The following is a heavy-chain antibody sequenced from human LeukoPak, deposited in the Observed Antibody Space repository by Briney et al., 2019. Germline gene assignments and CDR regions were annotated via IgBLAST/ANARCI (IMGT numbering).Heavy chain of an antibody. J-gene: IGHJ4*02. CDR3: ARSPAQSWYDY. CDR1: GFTFSDYY. CDR2: ISSSSSYT. V-gene: IGHV3-11*06. D-gene: IGHD6-13*01. Sequence: NPGGSLRLSCAASGFTFSDYYMSWIRQAPGKGLEWVSYISSSSSYTNYADPVKGRFTISRDNAKNSLYLQMNSLRAEDTAVYYCARSPAQSWYDYWGQGTLVTVSS.